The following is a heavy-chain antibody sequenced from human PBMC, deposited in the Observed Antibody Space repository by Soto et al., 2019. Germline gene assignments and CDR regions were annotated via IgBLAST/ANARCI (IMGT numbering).Heavy chain of an antibody. CDR3: ARAEVCSDAFDI. V-gene: IGHV3-30-3*01. D-gene: IGHD2-15*01. CDR2: ISYDGSNK. Sequence: QVPLVESGGGVVQPGRSLRLSCAASGFTFSSYAMHWVRQAPGKGLEWVAVISYDGSNKYYADSVKGRFTISRDNSKNTLYLQMNSLRAEDTAVYFCARAEVCSDAFDIWGQGTMVTVSS. CDR1: GFTFSSYA. J-gene: IGHJ3*02.